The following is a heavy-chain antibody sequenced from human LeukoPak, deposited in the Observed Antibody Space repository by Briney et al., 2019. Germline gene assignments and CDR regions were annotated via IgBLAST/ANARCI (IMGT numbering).Heavy chain of an antibody. Sequence: SETLTLTCAVYGASLNKYNWAWVRQSPVKGLEWIGEIDHVGRTSYNPSVKSRVTISVDTSKNQFSLKLSSVTAADTAVYYCAKPPGTRPPSYYFDYWGQGTLVTVSS. J-gene: IGHJ4*02. V-gene: IGHV4-34*01. CDR1: GASLNKYN. CDR2: IDHVGRT. CDR3: AKPPGTRPPSYYFDY. D-gene: IGHD1/OR15-1a*01.